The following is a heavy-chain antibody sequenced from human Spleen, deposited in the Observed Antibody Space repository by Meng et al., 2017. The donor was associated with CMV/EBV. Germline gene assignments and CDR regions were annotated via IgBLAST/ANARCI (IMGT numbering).Heavy chain of an antibody. J-gene: IGHJ5*02. CDR2: ISGSSSNT. CDR1: GFTFSSYA. Sequence: GESLKISCAASGFTFSSYAMSWVRQAPGKGLEWVSSISGSSSNTYYADSVKGRFTISRDNSKNTLYLQMNSLRAEDTAVYYCAKGGGGFLENWFDPWGQGTLVTVSS. V-gene: IGHV3-23*01. CDR3: AKGGGGFLENWFDP. D-gene: IGHD3-3*01.